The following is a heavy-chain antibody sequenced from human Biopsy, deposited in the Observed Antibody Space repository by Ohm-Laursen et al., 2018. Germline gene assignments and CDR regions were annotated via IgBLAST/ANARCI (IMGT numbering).Heavy chain of an antibody. V-gene: IGHV4-59*01. D-gene: IGHD3-22*01. J-gene: IGHJ2*01. CDR3: ARDRGYYSDRTVPGYFDL. CDR1: GVSISSYY. CDR2: VYYTGST. Sequence: TLSLTCTVSGVSISSYYWSWIRQPPGKGLQWIGYVYYTGSTDYNPSLQSLVTISVDTSKNHFSLRLRSVTPADTAIYYGARDRGYYSDRTVPGYFDLWGRGTLVTVSS.